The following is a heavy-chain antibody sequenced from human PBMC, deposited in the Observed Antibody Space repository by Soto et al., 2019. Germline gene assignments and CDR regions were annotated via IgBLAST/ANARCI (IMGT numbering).Heavy chain of an antibody. CDR1: GFTFSSYG. V-gene: IGHV3-30*18. CDR3: AKGWPSNNWNDVSPQNFDY. D-gene: IGHD1-1*01. CDR2: ISYDGSNK. Sequence: GGSLRLSCAASGFTFSSYGMHWVRQAPGKGLEWVAVISYDGSNKYYADSVKGRFTISRDNSKNTLYLQMNSLRAEDTAVYYCAKGWPSNNWNDVSPQNFDYWGQGTLVTVSS. J-gene: IGHJ4*02.